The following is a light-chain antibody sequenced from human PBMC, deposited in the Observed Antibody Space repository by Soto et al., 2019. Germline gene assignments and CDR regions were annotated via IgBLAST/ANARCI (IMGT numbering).Light chain of an antibody. CDR3: QSYDISLSGFHV. V-gene: IGLV1-40*01. Sequence: SVLTQPPPVSGAPGPRVTISCTGSISNIGAGYDVHWYQQLPGTVPKVLIYGNSNRPSGVPERFSGSKSGTSASLAITGLQAEDEADYYCQSYDISLSGFHVFGTGTKVTVL. CDR2: GNS. J-gene: IGLJ1*01. CDR1: ISNIGAGYD.